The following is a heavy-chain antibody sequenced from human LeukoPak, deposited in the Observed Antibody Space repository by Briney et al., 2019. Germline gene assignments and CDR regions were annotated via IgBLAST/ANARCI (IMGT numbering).Heavy chain of an antibody. CDR2: ISGSGGST. CDR1: GFTFSSYA. D-gene: IGHD3-22*01. CDR3: AKRYYYDSSCYSFQH. J-gene: IGHJ1*01. V-gene: IGHV3-23*01. Sequence: GGSLRLSCAASGFTFSSYAMSWVRQAPGKGLEWVSAISGSGGSTYYADSVKGRFTISRDNSKNTLYLQMNSLRAEDTAVYYCAKRYYYDSSCYSFQHWGQGTLVTVSS.